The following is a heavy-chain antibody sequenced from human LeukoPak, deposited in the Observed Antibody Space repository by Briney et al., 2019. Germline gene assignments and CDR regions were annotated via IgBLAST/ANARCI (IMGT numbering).Heavy chain of an antibody. J-gene: IGHJ4*02. CDR3: ARDDQAAAGTPFDY. V-gene: IGHV4-4*07. CDR1: GGSISSYY. CDR2: IYTSGST. D-gene: IGHD6-13*01. Sequence: PSETLSLTCTVSGGSISSYYWSWIRQPAGKGLEWIGRIYTSGSTNYNPSLKSRVTMSVDTSKNQFSLKLSSVTAADTAVYYCARDDQAAAGTPFDYWGQGTLVTVSS.